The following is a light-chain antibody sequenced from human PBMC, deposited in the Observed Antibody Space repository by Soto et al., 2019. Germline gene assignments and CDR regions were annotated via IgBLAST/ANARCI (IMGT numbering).Light chain of an antibody. CDR2: GAS. V-gene: IGKV3-20*01. Sequence: ENVLTQSPGTLSFSPGERATLSCRASQRVSSSYLAWYPQKPGQAPRLLMYGASSRATGISDRFSGSGSGTDFTLTISRLEPEDFAMYYCQQYGDLPRTFGQGTKVEIK. CDR3: QQYGDLPRT. J-gene: IGKJ1*01. CDR1: QRVSSSY.